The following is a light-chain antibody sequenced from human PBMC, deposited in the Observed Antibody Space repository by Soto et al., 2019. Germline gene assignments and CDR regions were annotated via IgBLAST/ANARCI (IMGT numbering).Light chain of an antibody. V-gene: IGKV1-5*03. Sequence: DIQMTQSPSTLSASVGDRFTITCGASQSISSWLAWYQQKPGKAPKLLIYKASTLKSGVPSRFSGSGSGTEFTPTISSLQPDDFATYYCQQYNSYPWTFGQGTKVDI. J-gene: IGKJ1*01. CDR3: QQYNSYPWT. CDR1: QSISSW. CDR2: KAS.